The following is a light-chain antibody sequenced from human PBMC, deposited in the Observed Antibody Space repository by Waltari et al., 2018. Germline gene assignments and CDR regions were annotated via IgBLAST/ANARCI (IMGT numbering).Light chain of an antibody. Sequence: EIVLTQSPATLSLSPGQRATLSCRVSQSVSSYLAWFQQKPGQAPRLLIYYASNRAPGIPARFSGSGSETDFTLTISSLEPEDFAVYYCQQRGNGPPITFGQGTRLDMK. CDR1: QSVSSY. CDR3: QQRGNGPPIT. CDR2: YAS. V-gene: IGKV3-11*01. J-gene: IGKJ5*01.